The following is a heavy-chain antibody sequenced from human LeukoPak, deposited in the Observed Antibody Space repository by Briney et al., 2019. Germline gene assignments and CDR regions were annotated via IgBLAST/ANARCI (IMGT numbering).Heavy chain of an antibody. V-gene: IGHV2-70*04. CDR3: ARGSGYSRFDY. CDR2: IDWDDDK. CDR1: GFSLTTTGMR. D-gene: IGHD3-22*01. J-gene: IGHJ4*02. Sequence: SGPALVQPTQPLTLTCTFSGFSLTTTGMRVMWIRQPPGKALEWLARIDWDDDKFYSASLKTRLTISKDTYKNQVVLTMTNMDPVDTATYYCARGSGYSRFDYWGQGTLVTVSS.